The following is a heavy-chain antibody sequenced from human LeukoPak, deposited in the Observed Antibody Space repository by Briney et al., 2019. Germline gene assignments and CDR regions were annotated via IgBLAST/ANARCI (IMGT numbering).Heavy chain of an antibody. CDR1: GFTFSDYY. CDR2: ISSSGSTI. D-gene: IGHD4-17*01. J-gene: IGHJ6*02. Sequence: GGSLRLSCAASGFTFSDYYMSWIRQAPGKGLEWVSYISSSGSTIYYAGSVKGRFTISRDNAKNSLYLQMNSLRAEDTAVYYCARDENPTTDYYYGMDVWGQGTTVTVSS. CDR3: ARDENPTTDYYYGMDV. V-gene: IGHV3-11*01.